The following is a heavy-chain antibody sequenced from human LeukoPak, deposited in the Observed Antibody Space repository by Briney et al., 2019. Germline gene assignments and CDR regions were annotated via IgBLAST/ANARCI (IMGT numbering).Heavy chain of an antibody. CDR1: GGSINNYY. D-gene: IGHD6-19*01. J-gene: IGHJ6*03. V-gene: IGHV4-59*12. CDR3: ARVGGGSSGWLYYYYYMDV. CDR2: IYYSGST. Sequence: SETLSLTCTVSGGSINNYYWSWIRQAPGKGLEWIGYIYYSGSTNYNSSLKSRVTISVDTSKNQFSLKLSSVTAADTAVYYCARVGGGSSGWLYYYYYMDVWGKGTTVTVSS.